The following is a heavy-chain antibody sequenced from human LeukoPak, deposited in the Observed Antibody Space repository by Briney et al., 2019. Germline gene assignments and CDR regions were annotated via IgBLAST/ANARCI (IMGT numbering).Heavy chain of an antibody. V-gene: IGHV3-66*02. Sequence: GGSLRLSCAASGLIVSNNYMSWVGQPQRTGVEWVFVIYSGSSTYYADSVKGRFTISRDNYKNTLHLQMNRLRAEDAVVYYCASALITTVTKLDYWGQGTLVTVSS. CDR1: GLIVSNNY. J-gene: IGHJ4*02. CDR2: IYSGSST. CDR3: ASALITTVTKLDY. D-gene: IGHD4-17*01.